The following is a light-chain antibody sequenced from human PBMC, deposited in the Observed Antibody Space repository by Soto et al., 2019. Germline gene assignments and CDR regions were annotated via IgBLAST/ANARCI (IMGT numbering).Light chain of an antibody. J-gene: IGLJ1*01. Sequence: QSVLTQPPSASGTPGQRVTISCSGSSSNIGSNTVNWYQQLPGTAPKLLIYSYDQRPSGVPDRFSGSKSGTSASLAISGLQSEDEADYYCAAWDDSLNGYVFGTGTKATVL. CDR3: AAWDDSLNGYV. V-gene: IGLV1-44*01. CDR1: SSNIGSNT. CDR2: SYD.